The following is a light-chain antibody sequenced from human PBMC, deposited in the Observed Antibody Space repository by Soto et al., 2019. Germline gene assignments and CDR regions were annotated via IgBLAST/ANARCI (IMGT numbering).Light chain of an antibody. J-gene: IGKJ2*01. CDR2: GAS. CDR1: QSVSSN. CDR3: QQYNNWPYT. Sequence: EIVMTQSPAPLSVSPGERATLSCRASQSVSSNLAWYQQKPGQAPRLLIYGASTRATGIPARFSGSGSGTVFTLTISSRQSEDFAVYYCQQYNNWPYTFGQGTKLEIK. V-gene: IGKV3-15*01.